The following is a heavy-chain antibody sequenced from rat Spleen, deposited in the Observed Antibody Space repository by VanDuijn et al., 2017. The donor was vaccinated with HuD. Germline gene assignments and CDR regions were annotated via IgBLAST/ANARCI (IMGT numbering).Heavy chain of an antibody. CDR1: GFTFNNYW. CDR3: TRGTGIPRGYFDF. J-gene: IGHJ1*01. D-gene: IGHD1-4*01. V-gene: IGHV5-31*01. Sequence: EVQLVESGGGLVQPGRSLKLSCVASGFTFNNYWMTWIRQAPGKGLEWVASITNTGGSTYYPDSVKGRFTISRDNAKSTLYLQMNSLSSEDTDTYYCTRGTGIPRGYFDFWGPGTMVTVSS. CDR2: ITNTGGST.